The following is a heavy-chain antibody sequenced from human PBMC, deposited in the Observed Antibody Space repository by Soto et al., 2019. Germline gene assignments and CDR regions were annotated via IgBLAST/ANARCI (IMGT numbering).Heavy chain of an antibody. CDR1: GGYISSYY. CDR3: ARVASLYYYDSSGHYGMDV. Sequence: PSETLSLTCTVSGGYISSYYWSWIRQPPGKGLEWIGYIYYSGSTNYNPSLKSRVTISVDTSKKQFSLKLSSVTAADTAVYYCARVASLYYYDSSGHYGMDVWGQGTTVTVSS. J-gene: IGHJ6*02. V-gene: IGHV4-59*01. D-gene: IGHD3-22*01. CDR2: IYYSGST.